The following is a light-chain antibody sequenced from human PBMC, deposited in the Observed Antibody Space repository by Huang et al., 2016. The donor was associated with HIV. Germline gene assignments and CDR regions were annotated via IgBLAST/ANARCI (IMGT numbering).Light chain of an antibody. CDR2: WAP. CDR3: LQYYSVPQT. V-gene: IGKV4-1*01. Sequence: DIVMTQSPDSLAVSPGERATINCKSSQIVLYILSKKNYLAWFQQTPGRPPKLLIYWAPTRESGVPDRFSGSGSGTDFTLTINNLQAEDVAVYFCLQYYSVPQTFGHGTKVEI. CDR1: QIVLYILSKKNY. J-gene: IGKJ1*01.